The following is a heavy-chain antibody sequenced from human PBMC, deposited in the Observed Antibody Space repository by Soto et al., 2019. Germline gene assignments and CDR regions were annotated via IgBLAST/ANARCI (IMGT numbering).Heavy chain of an antibody. V-gene: IGHV1-46*01. Sequence: GASVKVSCKASGYTFTSHYNHWVLQAPGQGLEWMGVINPSGGSTSYAQKFQGRVTMTRDTSTSTVYMELSSLRSEDTAVYYCARGGPYSSSYYYYNYVMDVWGQGTTVTVSS. CDR1: GYTFTSHY. J-gene: IGHJ6*01. CDR3: ARGGPYSSSYYYYNYVMDV. CDR2: INPSGGST. D-gene: IGHD6-6*01.